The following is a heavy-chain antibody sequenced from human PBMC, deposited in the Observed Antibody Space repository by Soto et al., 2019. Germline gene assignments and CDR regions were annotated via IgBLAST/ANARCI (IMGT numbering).Heavy chain of an antibody. V-gene: IGHV1-3*01. J-gene: IGHJ6*02. D-gene: IGHD1-7*01. CDR2: INAGNGNT. CDR1: GYTFTSYA. Sequence: QVQLVQSGAEVKKPGASVKVSCKASGYTFTSYAMHWVRQAPGQRLEWMGWINAGNGNTKYSQKFQGRVTITSDTSASTAYMELSSLRSEDTAVYYCSLNYANEFSYYYYGMDVWGQGTTVTVSS. CDR3: SLNYANEFSYYYYGMDV.